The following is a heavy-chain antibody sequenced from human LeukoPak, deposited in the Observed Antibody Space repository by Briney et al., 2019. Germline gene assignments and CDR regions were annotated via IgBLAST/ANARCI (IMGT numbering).Heavy chain of an antibody. D-gene: IGHD2-2*01. CDR1: GYSISSGYY. CDR2: IYRSGST. J-gene: IGHJ1*01. CDR3: ARDGRGGCSSTSCWLRFFQH. Sequence: SETLSLTCTVSGYSISSGYYWGWIRQPPGKGLEWIGSIYRSGSTYYNPSLKSRVTILVDTSKNQFSLKLSSVTAADTAVYYCARDGRGGCSSTSCWLRFFQHWGQGTLVTVSS. V-gene: IGHV4-38-2*02.